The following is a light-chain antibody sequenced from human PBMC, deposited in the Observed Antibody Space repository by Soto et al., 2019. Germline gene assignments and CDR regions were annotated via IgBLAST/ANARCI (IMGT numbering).Light chain of an antibody. CDR3: SSSAGNNNLI. CDR1: SSDVGYYKY. CDR2: EVS. Sequence: QSVLTQPPSASGSPGQSVTISCTGTSSDVGYYKYVSWYQQHPGKAPKLMIYEVSKRPSGVPDRFSGSKSGYTASLTVSGLQAEDEADYYCSSSAGNNNLIFGGGTKVTVL. J-gene: IGLJ2*01. V-gene: IGLV2-8*01.